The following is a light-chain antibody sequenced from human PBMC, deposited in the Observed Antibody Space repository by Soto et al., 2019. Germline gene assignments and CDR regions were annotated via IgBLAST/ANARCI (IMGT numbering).Light chain of an antibody. CDR3: AAWDDSLSGVI. CDR2: RAN. CDR1: TSNIGDNS. V-gene: IGLV1-47*01. J-gene: IGLJ2*01. Sequence: QSALTQSPSASGTPGQRVTISCSGSTSNIGDNSVYWYQQLPGTAPKLLIYRANQRPSGVPDRFSGSKSGTSASLAISGLQSEDEADYYCAAWDDSLSGVIFGGGTKVTVL.